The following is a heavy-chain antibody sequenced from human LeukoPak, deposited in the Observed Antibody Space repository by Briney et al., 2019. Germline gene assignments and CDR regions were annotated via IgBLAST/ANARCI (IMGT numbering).Heavy chain of an antibody. CDR2: IIPIFGTA. D-gene: IGHD6-19*01. Sequence: ASVKVSCKASGGTFSSYAISWVRQAPGQGLEWMGGIIPIFGTANYAQKFQGRVTITADESTSTAYMELSSLRSEDTAMYYCARREGGWYLDYWGQGTLVTAST. V-gene: IGHV1-69*13. CDR1: GGTFSSYA. CDR3: ARREGGWYLDY. J-gene: IGHJ4*02.